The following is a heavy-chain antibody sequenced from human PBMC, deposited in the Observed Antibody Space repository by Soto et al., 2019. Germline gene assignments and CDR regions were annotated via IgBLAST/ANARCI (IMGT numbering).Heavy chain of an antibody. V-gene: IGHV4-34*01. Sequence: SETLSLTCAVYGGSFSGYYWSWIRQPPGKGLEWIGEINHSGSTNYNPSLKSRVTISVDTSKNQFSLKLSSVTAADTAVYYCARGPASSTSCHMDVWGKGTTVTVSS. D-gene: IGHD2-2*01. CDR2: INHSGST. CDR3: ARGPASSTSCHMDV. J-gene: IGHJ6*03. CDR1: GGSFSGYY.